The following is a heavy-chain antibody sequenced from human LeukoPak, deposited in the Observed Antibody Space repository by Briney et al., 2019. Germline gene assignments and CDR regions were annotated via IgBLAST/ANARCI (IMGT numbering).Heavy chain of an antibody. Sequence: PSETLSLTCTVSGGSISSYYWSWIRQPPGKGLEWIGYIYYSGSTNYNPSLKSRVTISVDTSKNQFSLKLSSVTAADTAVYYCAREDGYNLTYFDYWGQETLVTVSS. CDR3: AREDGYNLTYFDY. J-gene: IGHJ4*02. D-gene: IGHD5-24*01. CDR2: IYYSGST. CDR1: GGSISSYY. V-gene: IGHV4-59*01.